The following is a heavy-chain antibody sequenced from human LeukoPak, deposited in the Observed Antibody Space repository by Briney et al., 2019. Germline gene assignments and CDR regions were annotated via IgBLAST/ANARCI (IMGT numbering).Heavy chain of an antibody. J-gene: IGHJ4*02. CDR3: AKCGNSGCHLIDY. V-gene: IGHV3-23*01. Sequence: GGSLKLSCAASGFTFSAFHMHWVRQAPGKGLEWVSAISGRTGATYYADSEKGRFTISRDNSKSTLYLQMDSLRAEDTAVYYCAKCGNSGCHLIDYWGQGTLVTVSS. CDR2: ISGRTGAT. CDR1: GFTFSAFH. D-gene: IGHD5-12*01.